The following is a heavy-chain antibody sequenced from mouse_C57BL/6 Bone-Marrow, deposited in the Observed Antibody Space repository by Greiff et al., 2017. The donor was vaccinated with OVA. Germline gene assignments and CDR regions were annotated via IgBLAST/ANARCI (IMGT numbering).Heavy chain of an antibody. D-gene: IGHD1-1*01. CDR1: GFTFSSYG. CDR3: ARTWYYGSSKDY. CDR2: ISSGGSYT. V-gene: IGHV5-6*01. Sequence: EVKVVESGGDLVKPGGSLKLSCAASGFTFSSYGMSWVRQTPDKRLEWVATISSGGSYTYYPDSVKGRFTISRDNAKNTLYLQMSSLKSEDTAMYYCARTWYYGSSKDYWGQGTTLTVSS. J-gene: IGHJ2*01.